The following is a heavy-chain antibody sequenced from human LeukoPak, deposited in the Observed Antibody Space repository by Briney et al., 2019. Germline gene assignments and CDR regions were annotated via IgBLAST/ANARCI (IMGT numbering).Heavy chain of an antibody. D-gene: IGHD3-10*01. CDR2: IYYSGST. Sequence: SETLSLTCTVYGGSISSYYWSWIRQPPGKGLEWIGYIYYSGSTNYNPSLKRRITISVDTSKNQFSLKLSSVTAADTAVYYCARFSGYYYGSGSYFDYWGQGTLVTVSS. V-gene: IGHV4-59*01. CDR3: ARFSGYYYGSGSYFDY. J-gene: IGHJ4*02. CDR1: GGSISSYY.